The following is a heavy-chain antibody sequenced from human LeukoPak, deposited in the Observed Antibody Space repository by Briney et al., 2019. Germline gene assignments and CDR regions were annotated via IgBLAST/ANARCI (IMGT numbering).Heavy chain of an antibody. CDR1: GFTFSSYS. CDR2: ISSSSSYI. J-gene: IGHJ4*02. V-gene: IGHV3-21*01. D-gene: IGHD3-9*01. Sequence: GGSLRLSCAASGFTFSSYSMNWVRQAPGKGLEGVSSISSSSSYIYYADSVKGRFTISRDNAKNSLYLQMNSLRAEDTAVYYCARESWYYDILTGYLLFDYWGQGTLVTVSS. CDR3: ARESWYYDILTGYLLFDY.